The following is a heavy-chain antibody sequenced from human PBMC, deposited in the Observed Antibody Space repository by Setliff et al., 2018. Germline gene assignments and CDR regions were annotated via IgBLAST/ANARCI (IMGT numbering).Heavy chain of an antibody. J-gene: IGHJ4*02. CDR2: IYPGDSDT. CDR1: GYTFSDYW. D-gene: IGHD2-15*01. CDR3: ARVVGADGIGIDY. V-gene: IGHV5-51*01. Sequence: PGESLKISCRVSGYTFSDYWIGWVRQMPGKGLEWMGIIYPGDSDTRYSPSFQGQVTFSADKSISTAYLQWSSLKASGTATYYCARVVGADGIGIDYWGQGTVVTVSS.